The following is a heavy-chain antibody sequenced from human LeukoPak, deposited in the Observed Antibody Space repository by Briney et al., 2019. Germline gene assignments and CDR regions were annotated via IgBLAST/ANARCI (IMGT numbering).Heavy chain of an antibody. CDR2: NYTSGSS. Sequence: SETLPLTCSVSGGVINGYLWEGMLYAARKELHGIRRNYTSGSSNYNHPLKSRVTMSVDTSKTQFSLKLSSVTAADTAVYYCARAPFMTTVTTYHYYYYGMDVWGQGTTVTVSS. J-gene: IGHJ6*02. CDR3: ARAPFMTTVTTYHYYYYGMDV. CDR1: GGVINGYL. V-gene: IGHV4-4*07. D-gene: IGHD4-17*01.